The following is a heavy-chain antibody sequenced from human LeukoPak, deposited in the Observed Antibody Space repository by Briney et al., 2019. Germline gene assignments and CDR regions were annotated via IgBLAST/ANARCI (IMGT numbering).Heavy chain of an antibody. Sequence: SETLSLTCTVSGGSISSGSYYWSWIRQPAGKGLEWIGRIYTSGSTNYNPSLKSRVTMSVDTSKNQFSLKLTSVTAADTAVYYCVRGPYGSGISNWFDPWGQGTLVIVSS. CDR1: GGSISSGSYY. CDR3: VRGPYGSGISNWFDP. J-gene: IGHJ5*02. V-gene: IGHV4-61*02. CDR2: IYTSGST. D-gene: IGHD3-10*01.